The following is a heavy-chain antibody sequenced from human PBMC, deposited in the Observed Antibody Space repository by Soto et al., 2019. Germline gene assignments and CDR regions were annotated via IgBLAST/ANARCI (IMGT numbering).Heavy chain of an antibody. CDR2: INHSGST. D-gene: IGHD3-16*01. CDR1: GGSFSGYY. CDR3: ARLLLGGDWFDP. J-gene: IGHJ5*02. V-gene: IGHV4-34*01. Sequence: PSETLSLTCAVYGGSFSGYYWSWIRQPPGKGLEWIGEINHSGSTNYNPSLKSRVTISVDTSKNQFSLKLSSVTAADTAVYYCARLLLGGDWFDPWGQGTLVT.